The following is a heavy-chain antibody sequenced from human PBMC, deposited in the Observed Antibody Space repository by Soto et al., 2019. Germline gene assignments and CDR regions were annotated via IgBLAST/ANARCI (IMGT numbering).Heavy chain of an antibody. D-gene: IGHD3-16*01. CDR2: IIPVFGTT. J-gene: IGHJ4*02. CDR1: GGIFSSFA. Sequence: QEQMVQSGPEVQKPVSSVKVSCKDSGGIFSSFAISWVRQAPGQGLEWLGGIIPVFGTTNYAEKFQGRVTITANETTNTGNMKLSSLRSGNTAMYYYRGGGSPYVWFNEFWGQGPMVNVSS. CDR3: RGGGSPYVWFNEF. V-gene: IGHV1-69*01.